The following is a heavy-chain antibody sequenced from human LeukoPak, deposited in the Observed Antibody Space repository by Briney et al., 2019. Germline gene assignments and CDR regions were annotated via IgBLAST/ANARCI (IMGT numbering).Heavy chain of an antibody. V-gene: IGHV3-33*01. D-gene: IGHD3-22*01. CDR1: GFTFSSYG. CDR2: IWYDGSNK. CDR3: ARENYYDSSGYYTGLDY. J-gene: IGHJ4*02. Sequence: GGSLRLSCAASGFTFSSYGMHWVRQAPGKGLEWVAVIWYDGSNKYYADSVKGRFTISRDNSKNTPYLQMNSLRAEDTAVYYCARENYYDSSGYYTGLDYWGQGTLVTVSS.